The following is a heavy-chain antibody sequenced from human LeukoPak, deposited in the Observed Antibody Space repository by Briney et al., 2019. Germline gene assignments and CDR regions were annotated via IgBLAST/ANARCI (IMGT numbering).Heavy chain of an antibody. J-gene: IGHJ4*02. CDR1: GYIFTNHG. CDR3: ARDAPSIAVAGGPDH. D-gene: IGHD6-19*01. Sequence: ASVKVSCKASGYIFTNHGISWVRQAPGQGLEWMGWISAYSGNTQYSQKFQDRFTMTTDTSTSAAYMELRSLRSDDTAVYYCARDAPSIAVAGGPDHWGQGTLVTVSS. CDR2: ISAYSGNT. V-gene: IGHV1-18*01.